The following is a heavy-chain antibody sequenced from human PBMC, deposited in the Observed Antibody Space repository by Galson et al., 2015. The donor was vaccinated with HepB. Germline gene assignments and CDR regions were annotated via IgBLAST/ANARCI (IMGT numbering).Heavy chain of an antibody. V-gene: IGHV2-70*11. J-gene: IGHJ3*02. CDR3: ARMGFYDSSGYYSHDAFDI. D-gene: IGHD3-22*01. CDR1: GFSLSTSGMC. CDR2: IDWDDDK. Sequence: PALVKPTQTLTLTRTFSGFSLSTSGMCVNWIRQPPGKALEWLARIDWDDDKYYSTSLKTRLTISKDTSKNQVVLTMTNMDPVDTATYYCARMGFYDSSGYYSHDAFDIWGQGTMVTVSS.